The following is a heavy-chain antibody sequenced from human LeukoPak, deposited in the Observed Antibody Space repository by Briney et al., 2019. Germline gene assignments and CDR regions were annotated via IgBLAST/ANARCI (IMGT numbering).Heavy chain of an antibody. J-gene: IGHJ6*03. CDR3: ARRASYYYYYYMDV. Sequence: GGSLRLSCAASGFTFSSYAMHWVRQAPGKGLEWVAVISYDGSNKYYADSVKGRFTISRDNSKNTLYLQMNSLRAEDTAVYYCARRASYYYYYYMDVWGKGTTVTVSS. V-gene: IGHV3-30*04. CDR2: ISYDGSNK. CDR1: GFTFSSYA.